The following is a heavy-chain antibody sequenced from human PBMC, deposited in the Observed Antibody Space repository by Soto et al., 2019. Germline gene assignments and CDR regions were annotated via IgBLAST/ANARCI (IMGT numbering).Heavy chain of an antibody. CDR1: GFTFTSYW. Sequence: EGQLVESGGGLVQPGDSLRLSGAASGFTFTSYWMTWVRQTPGKGLEWVANIGLDGSEKHYVDSVKGRFTISRDNAKNSLYLQMDFLRAEDTAIYYCARGGSDMDVWGKGTTVTVSS. D-gene: IGHD3-16*01. J-gene: IGHJ6*03. CDR2: IGLDGSEK. CDR3: ARGGSDMDV. V-gene: IGHV3-7*01.